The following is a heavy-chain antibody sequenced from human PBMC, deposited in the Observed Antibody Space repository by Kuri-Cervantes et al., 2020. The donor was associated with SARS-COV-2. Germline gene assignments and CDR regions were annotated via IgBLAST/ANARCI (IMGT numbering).Heavy chain of an antibody. CDR3: ARPGYYFDY. J-gene: IGHJ4*02. V-gene: IGHV4-59*01. Sequence: SETLSLTCTVSGGSISSYYWSWIRQPPGKGLEWIGYIYYSGSTNYNPSLKSRVTISVDTSKNQFSLKLSSVTAADTAVYYCARPGYYFDYWGQGTLVTVSS. CDR2: IYYSGST. CDR1: GGSISSYY.